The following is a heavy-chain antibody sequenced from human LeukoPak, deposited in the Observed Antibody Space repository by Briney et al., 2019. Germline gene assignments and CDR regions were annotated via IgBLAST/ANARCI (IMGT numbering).Heavy chain of an antibody. V-gene: IGHV4-59*01. CDR2: IYYSGST. Sequence: SETLSLTCTVSGGSISSYYWSWIRQPPGKGLEWIGYIYYSGSTNHNPSLKSRVTISVDTSKNQFSLKLSSVTAADTAVYYCARGEGPVGAYFDYWGQGTLVTVS. J-gene: IGHJ4*02. CDR1: GGSISSYY. D-gene: IGHD1-26*01. CDR3: ARGEGPVGAYFDY.